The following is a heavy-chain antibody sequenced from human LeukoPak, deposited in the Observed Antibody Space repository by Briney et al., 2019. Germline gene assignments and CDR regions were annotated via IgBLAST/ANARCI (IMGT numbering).Heavy chain of an antibody. V-gene: IGHV4-4*07. D-gene: IGHD2-2*01. Sequence: SETLSLTLTVSGGSIIKYQWSWIRQPARKGLEWIGRIPISGATDYSPSLKSRVTISLDKSKSHFSLKLSSVTAADTAIYYCAREDSAAYCTSTNCFGFDYWGQGTLVTVSS. J-gene: IGHJ4*02. CDR2: IPISGAT. CDR1: GGSIIKYQ. CDR3: AREDSAAYCTSTNCFGFDY.